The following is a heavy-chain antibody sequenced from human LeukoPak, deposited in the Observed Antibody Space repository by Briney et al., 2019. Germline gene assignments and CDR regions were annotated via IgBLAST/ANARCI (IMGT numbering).Heavy chain of an antibody. V-gene: IGHV3-21*01. J-gene: IGHJ4*02. CDR1: GFTFSSYG. CDR2: ISSSSSYI. Sequence: PGRSLRLSCAASGFTFSSYGMHWVRQAPGKGLEWVSSISSSSSYIYYADSVKGRFTISRDNAKNSLYLQMNSLRAEDTAVYYCARSIVGATACDYWGQGTLVTVSS. D-gene: IGHD1-26*01. CDR3: ARSIVGATACDY.